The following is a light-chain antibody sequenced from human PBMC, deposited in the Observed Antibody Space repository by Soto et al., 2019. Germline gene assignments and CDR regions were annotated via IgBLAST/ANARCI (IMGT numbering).Light chain of an antibody. CDR2: AAS. J-gene: IGKJ3*01. CDR1: QGISNY. Sequence: DIQMTQSPSSLSASVGDRVTITCRASQGISNYLAWYQQKPGKVPKLLIYAASTLQSGVPSRFSGSGSGTDFTLTMSSLQPEDVATYYCQKYNSAPPFAFGPGTKVDIK. V-gene: IGKV1-27*01. CDR3: QKYNSAPPFA.